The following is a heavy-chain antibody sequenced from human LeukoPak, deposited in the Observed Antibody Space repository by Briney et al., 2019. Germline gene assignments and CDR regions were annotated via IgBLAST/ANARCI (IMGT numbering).Heavy chain of an antibody. D-gene: IGHD5-12*01. CDR1: GYSIRNGYN. CDR3: ARGTTSGYDYEFDY. J-gene: IGHJ4*02. CDR2: IYQSGST. V-gene: IGHV4-38-2*02. Sequence: SETLSLTCTVSGYSIRNGYNWGWIRLSPGKGLEWLGSIYQSGSTNYNPSLKSRVTMSVDTSKNQFSLKLSSVTAADTAVYYCARGTTSGYDYEFDYWGQGTLVTVSS.